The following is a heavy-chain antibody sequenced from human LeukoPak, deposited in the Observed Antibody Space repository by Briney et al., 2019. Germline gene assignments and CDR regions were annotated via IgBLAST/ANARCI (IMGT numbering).Heavy chain of an antibody. J-gene: IGHJ3*02. CDR2: INPSGGST. CDR1: GYTFTSYG. D-gene: IGHD4-23*01. V-gene: IGHV1-46*01. Sequence: GASVKVSCKASGYTFTSYGISWVRQAPGQGLEWMGIINPSGGSTSYAQKFQGRVTMTRDTSTSTVYMELSSLRSEDTAVYYCARDLADYGGQPGAFDIWGQGTMVTVSS. CDR3: ARDLADYGGQPGAFDI.